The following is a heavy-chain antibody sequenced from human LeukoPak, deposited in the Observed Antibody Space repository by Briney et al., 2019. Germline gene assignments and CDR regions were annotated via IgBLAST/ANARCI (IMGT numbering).Heavy chain of an antibody. CDR1: GFTFSSYA. Sequence: GGSLRLSCAASGFTFSSYAMSWVRQAPGKGLEWVSAISGGGGSTYYADSVKGRFTISRDNSKNTLYLQMNSLRAEDTAVYYCAKIRQTPGYYYYGMDVWGQGTTVTVS. CDR2: ISGGGGST. J-gene: IGHJ6*02. CDR3: AKIRQTPGYYYYGMDV. V-gene: IGHV3-23*01.